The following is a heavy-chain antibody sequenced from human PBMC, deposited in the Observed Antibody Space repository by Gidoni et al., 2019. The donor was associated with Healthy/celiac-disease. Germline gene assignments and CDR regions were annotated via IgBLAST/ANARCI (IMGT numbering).Heavy chain of an antibody. J-gene: IGHJ6*02. CDR3: ARLPSWYYGIDV. V-gene: IGHV4-39*01. Sequence: QLPQQESGPGLVKPSETLSLTCTVPESSISSSGYYWGWIRQPPGKGLEWIGSIYSSGSTYYNPSLKSRVTISVDTSKNQFSLKLSSVTAADTAVYYCARLPSWYYGIDVWGQGTTVTVSS. CDR2: IYSSGST. CDR1: ESSISSSGYY.